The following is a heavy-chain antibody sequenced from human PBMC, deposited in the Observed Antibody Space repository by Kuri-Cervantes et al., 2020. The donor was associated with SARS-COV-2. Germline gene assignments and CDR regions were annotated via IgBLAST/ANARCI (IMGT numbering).Heavy chain of an antibody. CDR2: ISGGGYST. V-gene: IGHV3-23*01. CDR3: AKSGLYTSNWNLFDH. J-gene: IGHJ4*02. Sequence: GESLKISCAASGYSFSSFALSWVRQAPGKGLEWVSSISGGGYSTYYADSVKGRFTISRDTSQKTLYLQMNSLRADDTVLYYCAKSGLYTSNWNLFDHRGQRTLVTVSS. CDR1: GYSFSSFA. D-gene: IGHD6-13*01.